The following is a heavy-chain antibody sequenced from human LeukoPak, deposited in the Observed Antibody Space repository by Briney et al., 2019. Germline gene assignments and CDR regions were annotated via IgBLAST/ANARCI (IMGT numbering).Heavy chain of an antibody. CDR1: GYTFTGYY. CDR3: ARELSNYYGSGSSGFDP. D-gene: IGHD3-10*01. CDR2: INPNSGGT. J-gene: IGHJ5*02. Sequence: ASAKVSCKASGYTFTGYYMHWVRQAPGQGLEWMGWINPNSGGTNYAQKFQGRVTMTRDTSISTAYMELSRLRSDDTAVYYCARELSNYYGSGSSGFDPWGQGTLVTVSS. V-gene: IGHV1-2*02.